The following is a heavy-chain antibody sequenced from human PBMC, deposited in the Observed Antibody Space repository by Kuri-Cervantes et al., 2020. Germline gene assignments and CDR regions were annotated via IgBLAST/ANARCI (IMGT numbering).Heavy chain of an antibody. CDR2: ISYDGSNK. J-gene: IGHJ4*02. Sequence: LSLTCAASGFTFSSYGMHWVRQAPGKGLEWVAVISYDGSNKYYADSVKGRFTVSRDNAKNTLYLQMNSLRAEDTAVYYCAKGIGYYYGSGSYYKRSDANFGFDYWGQGTLVTVSS. D-gene: IGHD3-10*01. V-gene: IGHV3-30*18. CDR1: GFTFSSYG. CDR3: AKGIGYYYGSGSYYKRSDANFGFDY.